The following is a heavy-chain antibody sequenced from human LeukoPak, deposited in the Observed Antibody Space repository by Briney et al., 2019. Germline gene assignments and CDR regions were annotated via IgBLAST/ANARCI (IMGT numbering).Heavy chain of an antibody. CDR1: GFTFSSYS. CDR2: ISSSSSYI. Sequence: GGSLRLSCAASGFTFSSYSMNWVRQAPGKGLEWVSSISSSSSYIYYADSVKGRFTISRDNAKNSLYLQMNSLRAEDTAVYYCARDFKALYYYDSSGYYFDYWGQGTLVTVSS. J-gene: IGHJ4*02. V-gene: IGHV3-21*01. D-gene: IGHD3-22*01. CDR3: ARDFKALYYYDSSGYYFDY.